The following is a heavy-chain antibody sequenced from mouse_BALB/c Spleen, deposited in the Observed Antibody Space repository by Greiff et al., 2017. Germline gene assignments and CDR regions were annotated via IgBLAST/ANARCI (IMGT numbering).Heavy chain of an antibody. Sequence: EVMLVESGGGLVQPGGSLKLSCAASGFTFSSYTMSWVRQTPEKRLEWVAYISNGGGSTYYPDTVKGRFTISRDNAKNTLYLQMSSLKSEDTAMFYCASHRGGREGDYFDYWGQGTTLTVSS. CDR2: ISNGGGST. J-gene: IGHJ2*01. CDR3: ASHRGGREGDYFDY. CDR1: GFTFSSYT. V-gene: IGHV5-12-2*01.